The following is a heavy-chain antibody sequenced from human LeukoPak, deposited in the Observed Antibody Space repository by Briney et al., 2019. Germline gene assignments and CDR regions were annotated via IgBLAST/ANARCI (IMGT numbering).Heavy chain of an antibody. Sequence: SETLSLTCTVSGYSISNGYYWGWIRQPPGKGLEWVGYIYYSGSTNYNPSLKSRVTISVDTSKNQFSLKLSSVTAADTAVYYCARGAGTGGSPHFDYWGQGTLVTVSS. CDR2: IYYSGST. CDR3: ARGAGTGGSPHFDY. J-gene: IGHJ4*02. D-gene: IGHD6-19*01. CDR1: GYSISNGYY. V-gene: IGHV4-61*01.